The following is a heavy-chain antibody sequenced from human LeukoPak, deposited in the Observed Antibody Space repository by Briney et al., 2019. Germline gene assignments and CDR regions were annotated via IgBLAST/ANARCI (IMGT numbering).Heavy chain of an antibody. Sequence: GGSLRLSCVASGFTFGKYWMSWVRQAPGKGLEWVANIKLDGSEKNYVDSVKGRFTISRDNTKNSLYLQMNSLRAEDTAVFYCARDQFDTWSRRGNFDSWGQGTLVIVSS. CDR1: GFTFGKYW. V-gene: IGHV3-7*03. J-gene: IGHJ4*02. CDR3: ARDQFDTWSRRGNFDS. CDR2: IKLDGSEK. D-gene: IGHD3-3*01.